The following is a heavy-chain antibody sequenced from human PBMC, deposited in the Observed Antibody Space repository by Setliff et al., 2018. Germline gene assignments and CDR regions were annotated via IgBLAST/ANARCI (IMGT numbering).Heavy chain of an antibody. V-gene: IGHV4-31*03. CDR3: ARSGYYSIDAFDI. Sequence: SETLSLTCTVSGGSISGGGYYWSWIRQHPRKGLEWIGYIYYSGSTNYTPSLKSRVTLSVDTSRNHFSLKLNSVTAAGTAVYYCARSGYYSIDAFDIWGQGTMVTVSS. CDR1: GGSISGGGYY. D-gene: IGHD3-22*01. J-gene: IGHJ3*02. CDR2: IYYSGST.